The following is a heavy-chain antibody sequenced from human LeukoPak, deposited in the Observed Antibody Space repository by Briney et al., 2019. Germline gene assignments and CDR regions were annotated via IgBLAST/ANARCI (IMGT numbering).Heavy chain of an antibody. CDR3: ARGRITMVRGVLFDY. Sequence: SETLSLTCAVYGGSFSGYYWSWIRQPPGKGLEWIGEINHSGSTNYNPSLKSRVTISVDTSKNQFSLKLSSVTAADTAVYYCARGRITMVRGVLFDYWGQGTLVTVSS. J-gene: IGHJ4*02. CDR2: INHSGST. D-gene: IGHD3-10*01. V-gene: IGHV4-34*01. CDR1: GGSFSGYY.